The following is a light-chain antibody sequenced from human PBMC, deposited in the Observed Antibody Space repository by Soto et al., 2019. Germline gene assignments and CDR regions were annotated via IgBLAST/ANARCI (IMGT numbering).Light chain of an antibody. CDR2: AAS. V-gene: IGKV1-12*01. Sequence: DIQMTQSPSYVSASVGDRVSITCRASQDIRSWLAWYQQKPGKAPKLLIYAASSLQSGVPSRFSGSGSGTDFTLTISSLQPEDFATYYCLQDYNYPWTFGQGTKVDIK. CDR1: QDIRSW. J-gene: IGKJ1*01. CDR3: LQDYNYPWT.